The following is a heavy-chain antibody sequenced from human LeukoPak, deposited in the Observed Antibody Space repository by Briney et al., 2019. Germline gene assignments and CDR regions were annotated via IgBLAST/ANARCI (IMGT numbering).Heavy chain of an antibody. D-gene: IGHD3-22*01. CDR3: ARQDYYDSSGCDFDY. V-gene: IGHV5-51*01. CDR2: IYPGDSDT. J-gene: IGHJ4*02. Sequence: GESLQISCQGSGYSFTCFWIAWARQMPGKGLEWMGIIYPGDSDTRYSPSFQGQVTISADKSISTAYLQWSSLKASDTAMYYCARQDYYDSSGCDFDYWGQGTLVTVSS. CDR1: GYSFTCFW.